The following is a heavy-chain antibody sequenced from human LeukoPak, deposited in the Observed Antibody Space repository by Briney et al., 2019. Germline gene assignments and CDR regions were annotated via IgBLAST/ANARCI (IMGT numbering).Heavy chain of an antibody. CDR1: GYTFTGYY. Sequence: ASVKVSCKASGYTFTGYYMHWVRQAPGQGLEWMGWINPNSGGTNYAQKFQGRATMTRDTSISTAYMELSRLRSDDTAVYYCARDRQWLRIGYFQHWGQGTLVTVSS. CDR2: INPNSGGT. J-gene: IGHJ1*01. V-gene: IGHV1-2*02. D-gene: IGHD6-19*01. CDR3: ARDRQWLRIGYFQH.